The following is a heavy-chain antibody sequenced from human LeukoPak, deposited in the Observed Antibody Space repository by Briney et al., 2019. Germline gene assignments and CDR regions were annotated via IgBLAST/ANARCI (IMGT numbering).Heavy chain of an antibody. CDR2: IYSGGST. J-gene: IGHJ5*02. CDR3: ARELANWFDP. CDR1: GFTVSSNY. Sequence: GGSLRLSCAASGFTVSSNYMSWVRQARGKGLEWVSVIYSGGSTYYADSVKGRFTISRDNSKNTLYLQMNSLRAEDTAVYYCARELANWFDPWGQGTLVTVSS. D-gene: IGHD1-7*01. V-gene: IGHV3-66*02.